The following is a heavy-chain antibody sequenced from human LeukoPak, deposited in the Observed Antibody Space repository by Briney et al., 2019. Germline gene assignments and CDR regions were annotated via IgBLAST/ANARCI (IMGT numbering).Heavy chain of an antibody. CDR2: INCRGDKT. CDR1: GFTFGSSA. V-gene: IGHV3-23*01. Sequence: GGSLRLSCAAAGFTFGSSAMSWVRQATGKGVEGVTGINCRGDKTYYADSVKGRFTISRDNSKNTLYLQMNSLRAEDTAVYHCVKKFYYYSVGYYAFDIWGQGTMVTVSS. CDR3: VKKFYYYSVGYYAFDI. J-gene: IGHJ3*02. D-gene: IGHD3-22*01.